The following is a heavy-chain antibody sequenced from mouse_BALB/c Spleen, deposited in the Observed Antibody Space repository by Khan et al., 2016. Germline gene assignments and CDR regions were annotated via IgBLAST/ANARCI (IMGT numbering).Heavy chain of an antibody. V-gene: IGHV3-8*02. CDR3: SRSAGSSFAY. D-gene: IGHD1-1*01. J-gene: IGHJ3*01. CDR1: GDSITNGY. Sequence: EVQLQESGPSLVKPSQTLSLTCSVTGDSITNGYWNWIRQFPGNKLDYMGYISYSDSTYYNPSLKSRISITRDTSNNQYYLQLNSVTAEDTATYYCSRSAGSSFAYWGQGTLVTVSA. CDR2: ISYSDST.